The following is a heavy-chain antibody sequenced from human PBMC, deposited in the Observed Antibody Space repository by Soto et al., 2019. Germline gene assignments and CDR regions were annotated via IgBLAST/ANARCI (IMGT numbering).Heavy chain of an antibody. D-gene: IGHD3-16*02. CDR3: ARERDDYIWGSYRAIDY. V-gene: IGHV3-33*01. J-gene: IGHJ4*02. CDR2: IWYDGSNK. Sequence: QVQLVESGGGVVQPGRSLRLSCAASGFTFSSYGMHWVRQAPGKGLEWVAVIWYDGSNKYYADSVKGRFTISRDNSKNTLYLQMNSLRAEDTAVYYGARERDDYIWGSYRAIDYWGQGTLVTVSS. CDR1: GFTFSSYG.